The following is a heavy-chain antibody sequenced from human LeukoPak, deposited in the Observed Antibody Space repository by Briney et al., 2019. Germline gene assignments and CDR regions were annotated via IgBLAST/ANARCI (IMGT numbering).Heavy chain of an antibody. Sequence: ASVKVSCKASGYTFTSYDINWVRQATGQRLEWMGWMNPNSGNTGYAQKFQGRVTMTRNTSISTAYMELSSLRSEDTAVYYCARVSITMIVVVITTLDYWGQGTLVTVSS. V-gene: IGHV1-8*01. CDR2: MNPNSGNT. D-gene: IGHD3-22*01. J-gene: IGHJ4*02. CDR1: GYTFTSYD. CDR3: ARVSITMIVVVITTLDY.